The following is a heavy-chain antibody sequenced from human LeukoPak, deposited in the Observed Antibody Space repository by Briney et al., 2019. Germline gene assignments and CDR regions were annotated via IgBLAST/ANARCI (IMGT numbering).Heavy chain of an antibody. CDR3: GRGGIAAASAGIDY. CDR2: IYQSGST. D-gene: IGHD6-13*01. J-gene: IGHJ4*02. V-gene: IGHV4-30-2*01. CDR1: GGSIASGGYS. Sequence: SETLSLTCAVSGGSIASGGYSWSWIRQPPGKGLECIGYIYQSGSTYYNPSLQSRVTISVDRSKNHFSLNLGSVTAADTAVYYCGRGGIAAASAGIDYWGQGTLVTVSS.